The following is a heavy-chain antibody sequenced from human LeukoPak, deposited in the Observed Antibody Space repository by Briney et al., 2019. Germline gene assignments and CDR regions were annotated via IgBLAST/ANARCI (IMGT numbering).Heavy chain of an antibody. CDR1: GFPFSSYW. J-gene: IGHJ4*02. D-gene: IGHD3-22*01. CDR3: ARDYAGSVYEGYYDSSGYLDPNDY. V-gene: IGHV3-21*01. CDR2: ISSSSSYI. Sequence: GGSLRLSCAASGFPFSSYWMNWVRQAPGKGLEWVSSISSSSSYIYYADSVKGRFTISRDNAKNSLYLQMNSLRAEDTAVYYCARDYAGSVYEGYYDSSGYLDPNDYWGQGTLVTVSS.